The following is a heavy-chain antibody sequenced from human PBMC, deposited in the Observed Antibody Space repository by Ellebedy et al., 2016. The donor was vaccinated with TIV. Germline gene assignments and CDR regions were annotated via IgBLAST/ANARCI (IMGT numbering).Heavy chain of an antibody. CDR3: ARDPSNDYGDPDAFDI. CDR2: INPSGGST. CDR1: GYTFTSYY. V-gene: IGHV1-46*01. J-gene: IGHJ3*02. D-gene: IGHD4-17*01. Sequence: ASVKVSXKASGYTFTSYYMHWVRQAPGQGLEWMGIINPSGGSTSYAQKFQGRVTMTRDTSTSTVYMELSSLRSEDTAVYYCARDPSNDYGDPDAFDIWGQGTMVTVSS.